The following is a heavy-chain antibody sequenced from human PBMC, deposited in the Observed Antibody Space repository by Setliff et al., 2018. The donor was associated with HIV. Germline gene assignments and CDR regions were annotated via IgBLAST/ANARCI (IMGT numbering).Heavy chain of an antibody. CDR1: GYTFTGYY. V-gene: IGHV1-18*04. J-gene: IGHJ4*01. Sequence: ASVKVSCKASGYTFTGYYMRWVRQAPGQGFEWMGWINIDSGHTNFAQKFQDRVTVTTDTSTNTTYMELRGLRSDDTATYYCARVPSGAAGLVRAGFYFWGQGTLVTVSS. D-gene: IGHD6-25*01. CDR3: ARVPSGAAGLVRAGFYF. CDR2: INIDSGHT.